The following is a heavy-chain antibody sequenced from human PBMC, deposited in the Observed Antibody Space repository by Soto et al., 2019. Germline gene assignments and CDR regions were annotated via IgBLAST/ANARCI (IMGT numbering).Heavy chain of an antibody. CDR3: ASGTEYNPIASYHYGWEV. V-gene: IGHV4-59*02. Sequence: SVHPSISCTVSAGSVTSYYWCWIRQPPGKRMKWIAYIYYSGSTNYNPSLKIRVTVSVDMSKNQFSLTLTSVTAADTAVYYCASGTEYNPIASYHYGWEVWGQG. J-gene: IGHJ6*02. CDR1: AGSVTSYY. CDR2: IYYSGST. D-gene: IGHD1-1*01.